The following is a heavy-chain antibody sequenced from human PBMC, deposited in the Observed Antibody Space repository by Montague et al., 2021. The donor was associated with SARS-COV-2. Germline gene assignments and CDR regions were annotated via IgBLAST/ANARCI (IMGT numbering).Heavy chain of an antibody. CDR3: ARGARQGYGFRLGSFDS. J-gene: IGHJ5*01. CDR2: INHSGST. CDR1: GGSFSGYY. V-gene: IGHV4-34*01. D-gene: IGHD3-10*01. Sequence: SETLSLTCAVYGGSFSGYYWNWIRQPPGKGLEWTGEINHSGSTNYNPSLKSRVTMPVDTSKNQFSLKLSSVTAADTAVYYCARGARQGYGFRLGSFDSWGQGTLVPVSS.